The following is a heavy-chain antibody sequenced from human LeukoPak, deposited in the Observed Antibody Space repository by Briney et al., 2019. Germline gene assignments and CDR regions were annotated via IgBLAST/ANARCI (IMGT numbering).Heavy chain of an antibody. Sequence: GGSLRLSCAASGFTFSSYWMHWVRQAPGKGLVWVSRINSDGSSTSYADSVKGRFTISRDNAKNTLYLQMSSLRAEDTAVYYCAKALYDFWSGPNWFDPWGQGTLVTVSS. CDR2: INSDGSST. V-gene: IGHV3-74*01. CDR1: GFTFSSYW. J-gene: IGHJ5*02. CDR3: AKALYDFWSGPNWFDP. D-gene: IGHD3-3*01.